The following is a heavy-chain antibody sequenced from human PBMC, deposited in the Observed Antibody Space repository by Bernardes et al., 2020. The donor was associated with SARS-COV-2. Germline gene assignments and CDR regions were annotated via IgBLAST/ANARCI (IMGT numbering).Heavy chain of an antibody. CDR2: IRSKADTYAT. CDR1: GFTFSGSA. CDR3: WLSGTNSETFYFDF. V-gene: IGHV3-73*01. Sequence: GGSLRLSCAASGFTFSGSAIHWVRQAAGKGLEWVGRIRSKADTYATALTESVEGRFTVSRDDSKNTAYLHMNSLKTEDTAVYYCWLSGTNSETFYFDFWGQGTLVTVSS. D-gene: IGHD1-26*01. J-gene: IGHJ4*02.